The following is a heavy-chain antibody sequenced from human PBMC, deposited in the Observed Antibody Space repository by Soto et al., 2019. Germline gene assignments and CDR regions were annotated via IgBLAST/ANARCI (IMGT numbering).Heavy chain of an antibody. Sequence: EVQVVESGGGLVQPGGSLRLSCGASGFTFRTYWLSWVRQVPGKGLEWVANINQDGSEKNYVDSVKGRFTISRDNAKNSLHLQMSSLRAEDTALYYCARDGSTSWYSYDYHGMAVWGQGSTVTVSS. D-gene: IGHD5-18*01. V-gene: IGHV3-7*05. CDR3: ARDGSTSWYSYDYHGMAV. J-gene: IGHJ6*02. CDR2: INQDGSEK. CDR1: GFTFRTYW.